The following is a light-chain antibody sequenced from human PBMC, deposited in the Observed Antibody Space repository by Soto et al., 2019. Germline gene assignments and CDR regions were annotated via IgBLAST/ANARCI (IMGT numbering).Light chain of an antibody. J-gene: IGKJ1*01. CDR1: QSVTSNY. CDR3: EQYGSSPRT. Sequence: IVLTQYPGTLSLSPGERSTLFCTASQSVTSNYFAWYQQKPGQAPRLLIYGISDRATGIPDRFSGSGSGTDFTLTISRLEPEDFAVYYCEQYGSSPRTFGQGTNVDI. V-gene: IGKV3-20*01. CDR2: GIS.